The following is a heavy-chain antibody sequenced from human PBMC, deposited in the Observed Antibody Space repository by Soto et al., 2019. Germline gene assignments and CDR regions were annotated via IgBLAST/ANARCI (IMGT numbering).Heavy chain of an antibody. CDR3: ARIQHQYDSSGYANYFDS. CDR1: GYSFTSYW. Sequence: GESLKISCKGSGYSFTSYWIGWVRQMPGKGLEWMGIIYPGDSDTRYSPSFQGQVTISADKSISTAYLQWSSLKASDTAMYYCARIQHQYDSSGYANYFDSWGQGTLVTVSS. CDR2: IYPGDSDT. V-gene: IGHV5-51*01. J-gene: IGHJ4*02. D-gene: IGHD3-22*01.